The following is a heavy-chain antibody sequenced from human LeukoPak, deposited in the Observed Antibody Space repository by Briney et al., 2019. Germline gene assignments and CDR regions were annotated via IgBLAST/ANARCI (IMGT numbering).Heavy chain of an antibody. J-gene: IGHJ4*02. CDR2: IYPGDSDT. CDR3: ARHVEAPNRHFDY. CDR1: GYGFTSYW. Sequence: GESLKISCKGSGYGFTSYWIGWVRQMPGKGLEWMGIIYPGDSDTRYSPSFQGQVTISADKSISTAYLQWSSLKASDTAMYYCARHVEAPNRHFDYWGQGTLVTVSS. V-gene: IGHV5-51*01. D-gene: IGHD1-14*01.